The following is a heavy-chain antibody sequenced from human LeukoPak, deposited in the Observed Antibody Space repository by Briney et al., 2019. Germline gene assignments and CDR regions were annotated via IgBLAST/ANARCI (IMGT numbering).Heavy chain of an antibody. Sequence: PGGSLRLSCAASGFTFSSYSMNWVRQAPGKGLEWVSSISSSSSYIYYADSVKGRFTISRDNAKNSLYLQMNSLRAEDTAVYYCATSIAVARGVDYWGQGTLVTVSS. V-gene: IGHV3-21*01. J-gene: IGHJ4*02. D-gene: IGHD6-19*01. CDR1: GFTFSSYS. CDR3: ATSIAVARGVDY. CDR2: ISSSSSYI.